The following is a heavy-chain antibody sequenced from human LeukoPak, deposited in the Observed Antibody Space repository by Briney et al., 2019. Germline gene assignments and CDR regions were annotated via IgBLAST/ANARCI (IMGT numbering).Heavy chain of an antibody. Sequence: SETLSLTCTVSGGPITTYYLSWIRQSAGMGLEWIGRISGSGVITYNPSLKSRVILSLDTSNNHFSLKLISVTAADTAVYYCARDSGTTGEVEFDPWGQGMLVTVSS. CDR3: ARDSGTTGEVEFDP. J-gene: IGHJ5*02. D-gene: IGHD3-10*01. CDR1: GGPITTYY. V-gene: IGHV4-4*07. CDR2: ISGSGVI.